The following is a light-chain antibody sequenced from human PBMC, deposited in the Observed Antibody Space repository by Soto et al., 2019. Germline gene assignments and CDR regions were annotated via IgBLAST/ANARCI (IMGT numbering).Light chain of an antibody. CDR2: SNN. Sequence: QSVLTQPPSASGTPGQRVTIYCSGSSSNIGSNTVNWYQQLPGTAPKLLIYSNNQRPSGVPDRFSGSKSGTSASLAISGLQSEDEADYYCAAWDDSLNGLVVFGGGTKLTVL. V-gene: IGLV1-44*01. J-gene: IGLJ2*01. CDR1: SSNIGSNT. CDR3: AAWDDSLNGLVV.